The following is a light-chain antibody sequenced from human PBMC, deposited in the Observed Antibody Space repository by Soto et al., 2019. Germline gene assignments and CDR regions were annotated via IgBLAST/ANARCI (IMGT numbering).Light chain of an antibody. V-gene: IGKV1-17*01. CDR3: QQYGSSFT. Sequence: DIHMTQSPSSLSSSVGDRVTITFRASQGIRNDLGWYQQKPGKAPKLLIYAASSLQSGVPSRFSGSGSGTDFTLTISRLEPEDFAVYYCQQYGSSFTFGPGTKVDIK. CDR2: AAS. J-gene: IGKJ3*01. CDR1: QGIRND.